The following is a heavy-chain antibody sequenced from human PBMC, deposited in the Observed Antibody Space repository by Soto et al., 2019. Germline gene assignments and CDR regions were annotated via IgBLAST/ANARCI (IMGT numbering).Heavy chain of an antibody. V-gene: IGHV4-34*01. CDR1: GGSFSGYY. CDR2: INHSGST. D-gene: IGHD3-10*01. CDR3: ARGRLERWAIYYGSGSELDY. J-gene: IGHJ4*02. Sequence: SETLSLTCAVYGGSFSGYYWSWIRQPPGKGLEWIGEINHSGSTNYNPSLKSRVTISVDTSKNQFSMKLTSVTAADTGVFYCARGRLERWAIYYGSGSELDYWGQGTLVTVSS.